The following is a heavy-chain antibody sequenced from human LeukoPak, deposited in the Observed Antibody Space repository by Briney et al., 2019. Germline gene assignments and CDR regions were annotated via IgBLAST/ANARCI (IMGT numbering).Heavy chain of an antibody. V-gene: IGHV4-38-2*01. Sequence: SETLSLTCAVSGYSISSGYYWGWIRQPPGKGLEWIGSIYHSGSTYYNPSLKSRVTISVDTSKNQFFLKLSSVTAADTAVYYCARQGDDDAFDIWGQGTMVTVSS. CDR2: IYHSGST. CDR3: ARQGDDDAFDI. D-gene: IGHD3-16*01. J-gene: IGHJ3*02. CDR1: GYSISSGYY.